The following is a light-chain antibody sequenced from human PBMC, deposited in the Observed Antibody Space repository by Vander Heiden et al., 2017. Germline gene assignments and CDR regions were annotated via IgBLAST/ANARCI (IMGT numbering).Light chain of an antibody. CDR1: QRVLYSSNNKNN. V-gene: IGKV4-1*01. CDR2: WAS. Sequence: DIVMTQSPVSLAVSLGESATINCKSSQRVLYSSNNKNNLAWYQQKSGQPPKLLIYWASTRESGVPDRFSGSGSGTDFTLTISSLQAEDVAVYYCQQFDSTPLAFGGGTKVEIK. CDR3: QQFDSTPLA. J-gene: IGKJ4*01.